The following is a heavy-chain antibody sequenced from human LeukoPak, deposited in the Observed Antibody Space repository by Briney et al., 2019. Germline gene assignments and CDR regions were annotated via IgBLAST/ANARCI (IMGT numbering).Heavy chain of an antibody. CDR3: ARVISYSGSYWGGFFDY. V-gene: IGHV3-64*01. CDR2: ISSYGGST. J-gene: IGHJ4*02. D-gene: IGHD1-26*01. CDR1: GFTFSSYA. Sequence: GGSLRLSCAASGFTFSSYAMHWVRQAPGKGLEYVSAISSYGGSTYYANSVKGRFTISRDNSKNTLYLQMGSLRAEDMAVYYCARVISYSGSYWGGFFDYWGQGTLVTVSS.